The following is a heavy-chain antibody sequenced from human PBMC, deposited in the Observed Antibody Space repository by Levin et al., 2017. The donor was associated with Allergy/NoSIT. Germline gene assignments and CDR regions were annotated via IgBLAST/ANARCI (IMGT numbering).Heavy chain of an antibody. V-gene: IGHV3-48*03. D-gene: IGHD1-26*01. CDR3: AREEVGATGYFQH. Sequence: GGSLRLSCAASGFTFSSYEMNWVRQAPGKGLEWVSYISSSGSTIYYADSVKGRFTISRDNAKNSLYLQMNSLRAEDTAVYYCAREEVGATGYFQHWGQGTLVTVSS. CDR2: ISSSGSTI. CDR1: GFTFSSYE. J-gene: IGHJ1*01.